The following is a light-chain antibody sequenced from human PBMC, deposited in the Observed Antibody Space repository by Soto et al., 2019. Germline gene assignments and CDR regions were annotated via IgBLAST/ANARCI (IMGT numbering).Light chain of an antibody. CDR1: SGSIASNY. Sequence: NFMLTQPHSVSESPGKTVTISCTRSSGSIASNYVQWYQHRPGSSPTTVIYEDNQRASGVPDRFSGPIDSSSNSASLTISGLKTEDEADYYCQSYDSSNQVFGGGTKLTVL. CDR3: QSYDSSNQV. V-gene: IGLV6-57*01. CDR2: EDN. J-gene: IGLJ2*01.